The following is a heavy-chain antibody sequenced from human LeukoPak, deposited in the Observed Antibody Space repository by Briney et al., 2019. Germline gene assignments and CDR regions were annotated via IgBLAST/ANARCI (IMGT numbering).Heavy chain of an antibody. Sequence: PSETLSLTCAVYGGSFSGYYWSWIRQPPGKGLEWIGEINHSGSTNYNPSLKSRVTISVDTSKNQFSLKLSSVTAADTAVYYCARGVLRRDYLDYWGQGTLVTVSS. J-gene: IGHJ4*02. CDR2: INHSGST. CDR1: GGSFSGYY. D-gene: IGHD6-6*01. CDR3: ARGVLRRDYLDY. V-gene: IGHV4-34*01.